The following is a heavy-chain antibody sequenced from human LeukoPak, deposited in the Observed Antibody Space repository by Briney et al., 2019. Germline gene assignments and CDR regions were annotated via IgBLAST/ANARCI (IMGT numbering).Heavy chain of an antibody. CDR2: IYYNGKT. Sequence: SQTLSLTCSVSGDSISRGDYYWSWIRQPPGKGLEWIGYIYYNGKTYYNPSLKSRLAMSVDTSKNQFSVKLSSVTAADTAVYYCARGGSYSDYWGQGTLVAVSS. J-gene: IGHJ4*02. V-gene: IGHV4-30-4*08. D-gene: IGHD1-26*01. CDR3: ARGGSYSDY. CDR1: GDSISRGDYY.